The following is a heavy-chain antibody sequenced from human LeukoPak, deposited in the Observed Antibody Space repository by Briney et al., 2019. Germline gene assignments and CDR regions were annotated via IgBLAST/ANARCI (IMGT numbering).Heavy chain of an antibody. Sequence: GGSLRLSCAASGFTFSSYSMNWVRQAPGKGLEWVSSISSSSSYIYYADSVKGRFTISRDNAKNSLYLQTNSLRAEDTAVYYCARDLVPRWIAAAGTVVDYWGQGTLVTVSS. CDR2: ISSSSSYI. V-gene: IGHV3-21*01. CDR3: ARDLVPRWIAAAGTVVDY. D-gene: IGHD6-13*01. CDR1: GFTFSSYS. J-gene: IGHJ4*02.